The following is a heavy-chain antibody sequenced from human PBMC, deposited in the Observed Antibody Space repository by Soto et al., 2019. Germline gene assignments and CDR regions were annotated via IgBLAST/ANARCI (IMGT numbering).Heavy chain of an antibody. Sequence: QVQLQQSGPGLVKPSQTLSLTCTVSGGSISSDNYHWTWIRQSPGKGLEWIGYIYYSGSIFYNPSFKSRFTISVDMSKNQFSLQLSSVTAADTAVYFCAREDDGGDRDYYGLDVWGQGTTVTVSS. V-gene: IGHV4-30-4*08. D-gene: IGHD2-21*02. J-gene: IGHJ6*02. CDR2: IYYSGSI. CDR1: GGSISSDNYH. CDR3: AREDDGGDRDYYGLDV.